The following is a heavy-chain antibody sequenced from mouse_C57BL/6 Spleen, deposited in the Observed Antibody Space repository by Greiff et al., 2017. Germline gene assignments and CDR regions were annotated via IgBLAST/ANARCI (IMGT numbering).Heavy chain of an antibody. CDR3: ARRAYDFSAMDY. J-gene: IGHJ4*01. V-gene: IGHV1-82*01. CDR2: IYPGDGDT. CDR1: GYAFSSSW. D-gene: IGHD6-5*01. Sequence: VQLQESGPELVKPGASVKISCKASGYAFSSSWMNWVKQRPGKGLEWIGRIYPGDGDTNYNGKFKGKATLTADKSSSTAYMQLSSLTSEDSAVYFCARRAYDFSAMDYWGQGTSVTVSS.